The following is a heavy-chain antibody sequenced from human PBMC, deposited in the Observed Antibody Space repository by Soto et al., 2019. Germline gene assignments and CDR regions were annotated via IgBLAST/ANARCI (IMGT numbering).Heavy chain of an antibody. V-gene: IGHV1-24*01. Sequence: ASVKVSCKVSGYTLTELSMHWVRQAPGKGLEWMGGFDPEDGETIYAQKFQGRVTMTEDTSTDTAYMELSSLRSEDTAVYYCATAREILAAAGNLYWGQGTLVTVSS. CDR1: GYTLTELS. D-gene: IGHD6-13*01. CDR2: FDPEDGET. J-gene: IGHJ4*02. CDR3: ATAREILAAAGNLY.